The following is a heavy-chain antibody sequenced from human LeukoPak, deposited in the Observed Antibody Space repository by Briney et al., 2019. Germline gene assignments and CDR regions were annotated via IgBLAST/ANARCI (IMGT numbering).Heavy chain of an antibody. CDR1: GGTFSSYA. Sequence: SVKVSCKASGGTFSSYAISWVRQAPGQGLEWMGGIIPIFGTANYAQKFQGRVTITADESTSTAYMEPSSLRSEDTAVYYCARGSSPHTYYYYMDVWGKGTTVTVSS. D-gene: IGHD6-6*01. CDR3: ARGSSPHTYYYYMDV. CDR2: IIPIFGTA. J-gene: IGHJ6*03. V-gene: IGHV1-69*13.